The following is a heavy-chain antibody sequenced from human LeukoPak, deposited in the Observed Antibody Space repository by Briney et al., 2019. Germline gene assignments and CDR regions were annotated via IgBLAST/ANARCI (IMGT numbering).Heavy chain of an antibody. D-gene: IGHD3-10*01. Sequence: PGGSLGLSCAASGFTFSSYWMNWVRQAPGKGLEWVANIKQDGSEKYYVDSVKGRFTISRDNTENSLYLQMNSLRAEDTAVYFWARGSGGGGDYYGVDVWGKGTTVTVSS. V-gene: IGHV3-7*03. CDR3: ARGSGGGGDYYGVDV. CDR2: IKQDGSEK. CDR1: GFTFSSYW. J-gene: IGHJ6*04.